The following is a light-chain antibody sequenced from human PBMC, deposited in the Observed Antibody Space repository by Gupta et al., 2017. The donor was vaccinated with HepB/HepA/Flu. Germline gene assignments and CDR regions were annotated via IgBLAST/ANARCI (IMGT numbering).Light chain of an antibody. CDR2: EVS. V-gene: IGLV2-23*02. CDR1: SSDVGSYNL. J-gene: IGLJ3*02. Sequence: QSALTQPASVSGSPGQSITISCTGTSSDVGSYNLVSWYQQHPGKAPKLMIYEVSKRPSGVSNRFSGSKSGNTAYLTISWLQAEDEADYYCCSYAGSSTGVFGGGTKLTVL. CDR3: CSYAGSSTGV.